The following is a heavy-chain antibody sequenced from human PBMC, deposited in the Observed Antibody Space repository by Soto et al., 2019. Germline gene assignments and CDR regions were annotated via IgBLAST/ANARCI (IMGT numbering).Heavy chain of an antibody. V-gene: IGHV4-39*01. CDR3: ARHVQSGGSYFYY. J-gene: IGHJ4*02. D-gene: IGHD2-15*01. Sequence: SETLSLTCTVSGGSISSTSYYWGWIRQPPGKGLEWIGTIYYSGSTYYNPSLKSRVTISLDTSKNQFSLKLSSVTAADTAVYYCARHVQSGGSYFYYWGQGTRGTSPQ. CDR2: IYYSGST. CDR1: GGSISSTSYY.